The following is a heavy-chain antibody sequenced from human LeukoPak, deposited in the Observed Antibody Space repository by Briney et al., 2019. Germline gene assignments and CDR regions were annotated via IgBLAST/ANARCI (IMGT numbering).Heavy chain of an antibody. V-gene: IGHV3-23*01. D-gene: IGHD3-9*01. CDR3: AATPRDDILTIVFDF. Sequence: PGGSLRLSCAASGFTFSSYAMSWVRQAPGKGLEWVSSISGSGDTTDYTDSVKGRFTISRDNSKSTLFLQMNSLRPEDTAVYYCAATPRDDILTIVFDFWGQGTLVTVSS. CDR1: GFTFSSYA. J-gene: IGHJ4*02. CDR2: ISGSGDTT.